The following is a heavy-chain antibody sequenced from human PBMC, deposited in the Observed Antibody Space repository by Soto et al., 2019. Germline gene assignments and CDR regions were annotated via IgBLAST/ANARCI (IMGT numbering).Heavy chain of an antibody. Sequence: SETLSLTCTVSGGSISSGDYYWSWIRQPPGKGLEWIGNIYYTGSTYYNPSLKSRVTISVDTSKNQFSLKLSSVTAADTAVYFCARLFYDSSEHFDYWGQGTLVTVSS. CDR3: ARLFYDSSEHFDY. CDR1: GGSISSGDYY. D-gene: IGHD3-22*01. J-gene: IGHJ4*02. V-gene: IGHV4-39*01. CDR2: IYYTGST.